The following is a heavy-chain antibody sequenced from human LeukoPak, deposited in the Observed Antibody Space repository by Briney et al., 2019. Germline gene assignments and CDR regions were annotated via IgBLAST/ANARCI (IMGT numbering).Heavy chain of an antibody. Sequence: GGSLTLSCTASGFTFSSYAMSWVRHAPGKGLEWVSAISGSGGSTYYADSVKRRFTISRDNSKNTLYPQKNSLRPEDTAVYYCAKETSYCGGDCYQYYFDYWGQRTLVTVSS. CDR1: GFTFSSYA. CDR2: ISGSGGST. V-gene: IGHV3-23*01. D-gene: IGHD2-21*02. J-gene: IGHJ4*02. CDR3: AKETSYCGGDCYQYYFDY.